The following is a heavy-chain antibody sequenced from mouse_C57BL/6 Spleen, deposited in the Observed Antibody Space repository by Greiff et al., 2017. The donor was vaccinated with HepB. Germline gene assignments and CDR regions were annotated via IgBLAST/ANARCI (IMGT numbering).Heavy chain of an antibody. Sequence: QVQLQQPGAELVKPGASVKLSCKASGYTFTSYWLHWVKQRPGQGLEWIGMIHPNSGSTNYNEKFKSKATLTVDKSSSTAYMQLSSLTSEDSAVYYCAREGNYYSNYEVFAYWGQGTLVTVSA. D-gene: IGHD2-5*01. J-gene: IGHJ3*01. CDR1: GYTFTSYW. CDR2: IHPNSGST. CDR3: AREGNYYSNYEVFAY. V-gene: IGHV1-64*01.